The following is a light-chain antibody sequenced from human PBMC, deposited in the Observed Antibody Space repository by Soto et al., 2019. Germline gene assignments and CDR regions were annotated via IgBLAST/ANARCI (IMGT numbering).Light chain of an antibody. Sequence: IQLPPSPSTLSASVGDRVTITCRASQSISSWLAWYQQKPGKAPKLLIYAASSLQSGVPSRFSGSGSGTDFTLTISSLQPEDFATYYCQQSYSTPRPFGQGTKVDNK. V-gene: IGKV1-39*01. CDR2: AAS. CDR3: QQSYSTPRP. J-gene: IGKJ1*01. CDR1: QSISSW.